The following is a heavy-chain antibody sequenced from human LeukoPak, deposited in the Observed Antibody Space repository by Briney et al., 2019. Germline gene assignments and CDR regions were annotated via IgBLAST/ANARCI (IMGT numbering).Heavy chain of an antibody. D-gene: IGHD2-2*01. V-gene: IGHV4-34*01. CDR1: GVSFSGYY. Sequence: SETLSLAYAVYGVSFSGYYWSSIRQPPGKGLEWTGEINNRGRTNYNQSLKSRVTISVDTSKNQFSMKLSSVTAADTAVYYCARGDIVVVPAAMGPRYYYGMDVWGQGTTVTVSS. J-gene: IGHJ6*02. CDR2: INNRGRT. CDR3: ARGDIVVVPAAMGPRYYYGMDV.